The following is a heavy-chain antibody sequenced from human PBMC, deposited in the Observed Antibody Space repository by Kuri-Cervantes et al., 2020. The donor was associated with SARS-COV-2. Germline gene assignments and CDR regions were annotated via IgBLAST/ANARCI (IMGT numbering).Heavy chain of an antibody. V-gene: IGHV3-23*01. D-gene: IGHD5-18*01. CDR2: ISGSGGST. J-gene: IGHJ6*02. CDR3: AKDLYSYGYYYYGMDV. CDR1: GFTFSSYA. Sequence: GESLKISCAASGFTFSSYAMSWVRQAPGKGLEWVSAISGSGGSTYYADSVKGRFTISRDNSKNTLYLQMNSLRAEDTAVYYCAKDLYSYGYYYYGMDVWGQGTTVTVSS.